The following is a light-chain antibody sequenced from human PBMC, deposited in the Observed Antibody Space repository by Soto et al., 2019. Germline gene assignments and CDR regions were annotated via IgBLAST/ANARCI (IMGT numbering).Light chain of an antibody. CDR3: QQYFHWRS. V-gene: IGKV3-15*01. Sequence: EIVMTQSPATLSVSPGEGTTISCRASESVNSNLAWFQQKPGQPPKLLISGAFTRAAGVPPRFSGSGSGTEFTLTIGSLQSEDFAVYHCQQYFHWRSFGQGTKV. CDR1: ESVNSN. CDR2: GAF. J-gene: IGKJ1*01.